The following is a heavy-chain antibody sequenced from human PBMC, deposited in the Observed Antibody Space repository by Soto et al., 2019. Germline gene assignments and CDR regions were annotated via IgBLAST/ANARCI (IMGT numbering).Heavy chain of an antibody. CDR1: GGSISSYY. Sequence: SETLSLTCTVSGGSISSYYWSWIRQPPGKGLEWIGYIYYSGSTNYNPSLKSRVTISVDTSKNQFSLKLSSVTAADTAVYYCASMTTVYYFDYWGQGTLVTAPQ. J-gene: IGHJ4*02. D-gene: IGHD4-17*01. V-gene: IGHV4-59*01. CDR2: IYYSGST. CDR3: ASMTTVYYFDY.